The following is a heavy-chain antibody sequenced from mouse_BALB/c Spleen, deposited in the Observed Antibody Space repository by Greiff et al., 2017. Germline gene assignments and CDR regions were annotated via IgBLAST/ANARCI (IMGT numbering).Heavy chain of an antibody. CDR2: ISNGGGST. V-gene: IGHV5-12-2*01. CDR1: GFTFSSYT. D-gene: IGHD1-1*01. CDR3: ARPITYGSSYVAWFAY. Sequence: EVQVVESGGGLVQPGGSLKLSCAASGFTFSSYTMSWVRQTPEKRLEWVAYISNGGGSTYYPDTVKGRFTISRDNAKNTLYLQMSSLKSEDTAMYYCARPITYGSSYVAWFAYWGQGTLVTVSA. J-gene: IGHJ3*01.